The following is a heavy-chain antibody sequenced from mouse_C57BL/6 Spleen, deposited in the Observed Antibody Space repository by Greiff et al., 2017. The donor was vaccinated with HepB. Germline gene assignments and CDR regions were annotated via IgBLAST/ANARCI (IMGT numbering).Heavy chain of an antibody. CDR3: ARWWTGTEAMDY. CDR2: IYPGSGNT. J-gene: IGHJ4*01. Sequence: QVQLQQSGAELVRPGASVKLSCKASGYTFTDYYINWVKQRPGQGLEWIARIYPGSGNTYYNEKFKGKATLTAEKSSSTAYMQLSSLTSEDSAVYFCARWWTGTEAMDYWGQGTSVTVSS. D-gene: IGHD4-1*01. V-gene: IGHV1-76*01. CDR1: GYTFTDYY.